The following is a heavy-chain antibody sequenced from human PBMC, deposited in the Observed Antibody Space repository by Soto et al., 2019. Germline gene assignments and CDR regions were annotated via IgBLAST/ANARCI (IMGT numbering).Heavy chain of an antibody. CDR1: GFTFSSYA. CDR3: AKVYQYDYVWGSYPAHFDY. Sequence: GGSLRLSCAASGFTFSSYAMSWVRQAPGKGLEWVSAISGSGGSTYYADSVKGRFTISRDNSKNTLYLQMNSLRAEDTAVYYCAKVYQYDYVWGSYPAHFDYWGQGTLVTVSS. J-gene: IGHJ4*02. D-gene: IGHD3-16*02. CDR2: ISGSGGST. V-gene: IGHV3-23*01.